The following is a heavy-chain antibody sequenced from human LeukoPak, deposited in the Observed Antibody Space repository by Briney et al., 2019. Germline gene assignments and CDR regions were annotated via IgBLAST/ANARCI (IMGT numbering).Heavy chain of an antibody. CDR3: ARGATTYYFDY. D-gene: IGHD5-12*01. CDR2: IYYSGST. Sequence: SETLSLTCTVSGGSISSGDYYWSWIRQPPGKGLEWIGYIYYSGSTYYNPSLKSRVTISVDTSKNRFPLKLSSVTAADTAVYYCARGATTYYFDYWGQGTLVTVSS. J-gene: IGHJ4*02. V-gene: IGHV4-30-4*08. CDR1: GGSISSGDYY.